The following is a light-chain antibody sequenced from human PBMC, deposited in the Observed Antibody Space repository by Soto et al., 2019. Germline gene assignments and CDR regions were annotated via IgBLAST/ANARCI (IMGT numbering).Light chain of an antibody. V-gene: IGKV1-16*01. CDR2: AAS. CDR3: QQYYSYPLT. Sequence: DIQMTQSPSSLSASVGDRVTITCQASQDISNYLNWYQQKPGKAPKLLIYAASTLQSGVPSRFSGSGSGTDFTLTISCLQSEDFATYYCQQYYSYPLTFGGGTKVDI. J-gene: IGKJ4*01. CDR1: QDISNY.